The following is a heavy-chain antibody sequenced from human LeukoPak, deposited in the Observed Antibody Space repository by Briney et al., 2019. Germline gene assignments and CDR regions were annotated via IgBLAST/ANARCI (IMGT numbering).Heavy chain of an antibody. D-gene: IGHD1-26*01. J-gene: IGHJ4*02. CDR1: GGSFSGYY. CDR3: ARALRGWGSYLFDY. V-gene: IGHV3-11*04. Sequence: LSLTCAVYGGSFSGYYWSWIRQAPGKGLEWVSYISSSGSTIYYADSVKGRFTISRDNAKNSLYLQMNSLRAEDTAVYYCARALRGWGSYLFDYWGQGTLVTVSS. CDR2: ISSSGSTI.